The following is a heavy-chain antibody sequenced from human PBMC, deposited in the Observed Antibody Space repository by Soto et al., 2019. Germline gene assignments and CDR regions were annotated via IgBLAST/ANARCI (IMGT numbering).Heavy chain of an antibody. CDR2: INHSGST. V-gene: IGHV4-34*01. D-gene: IGHD6-13*01. Sequence: PSDTLSLTCAVYGGSFSGYYWSWIRQPPGKGLEWIGEINHSGSTNYNPSLKSRVTISVDTSKNQFSLKLSSVTAADTAVYYCARSQWIVIYSSSFDYWGQGTLVTVSS. CDR3: ARSQWIVIYSSSFDY. J-gene: IGHJ4*02. CDR1: GGSFSGYY.